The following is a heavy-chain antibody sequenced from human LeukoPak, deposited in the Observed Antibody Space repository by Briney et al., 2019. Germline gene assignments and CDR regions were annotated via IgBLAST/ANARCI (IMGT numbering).Heavy chain of an antibody. V-gene: IGHV3-21*01. CDR2: ISSSSSYI. Sequence: GGSLRLSCAASGFTFSSYSMNWVRQAPGKGLEWVSSISSSSSYIYYADSAKGRFTISRDNAKNSLYLQMNSLRAEDTAVYYCATTIAVAGTRWFDPWGRGTLVTVSS. J-gene: IGHJ5*02. CDR3: ATTIAVAGTRWFDP. CDR1: GFTFSSYS. D-gene: IGHD6-19*01.